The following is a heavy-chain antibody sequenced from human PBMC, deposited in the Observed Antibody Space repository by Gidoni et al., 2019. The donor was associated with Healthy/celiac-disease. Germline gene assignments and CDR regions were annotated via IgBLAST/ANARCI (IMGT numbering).Heavy chain of an antibody. D-gene: IGHD1-26*01. Sequence: QVQLVESGGGLVKPGGSLRLSCAASGFTFSDYYMSWIRQAPGKGLEWVSYISSSSSYTNYADSVKGRFTISRDNAKNSLYLQMNSLRAEDTAVYYCARDSGGSYYDYYYYMDVWGKGTTVTVSS. CDR3: ARDSGGSYYDYYYYMDV. J-gene: IGHJ6*03. CDR2: ISSSSSYT. V-gene: IGHV3-11*06. CDR1: GFTFSDYY.